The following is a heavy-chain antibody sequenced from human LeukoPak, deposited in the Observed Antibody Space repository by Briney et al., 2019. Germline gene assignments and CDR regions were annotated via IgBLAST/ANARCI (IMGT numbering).Heavy chain of an antibody. D-gene: IGHD1-26*01. J-gene: IGHJ4*02. V-gene: IGHV3-53*01. CDR2: IYSGGST. Sequence: GGSLRLSCAASGLTVRSNYTTWVPQAPGKGLEWVSVIYSGGSTYYADSVKGRFTISRDKSKNTLYLQMNSLRAEDTAVYYCARDRSGSYDYWGQGTLVTVSS. CDR3: ARDRSGSYDY. CDR1: GLTVRSNY.